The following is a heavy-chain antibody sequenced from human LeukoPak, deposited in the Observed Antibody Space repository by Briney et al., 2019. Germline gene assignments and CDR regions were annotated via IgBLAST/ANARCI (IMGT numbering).Heavy chain of an antibody. CDR1: GLIYSRYA. CDR3: AINNEVHCGSISCYADVLDY. V-gene: IGHV3-30-3*01. Sequence: GGSLRLSCAASGLIYSRYAMDGVRQAPGKGLEWVAATSYDGSNIYVDSVKGRFTISRDNSKNTLYLQMNSLRAEDTSVYYCAINNEVHCGSISCYADVLDYWGQGTLVTVSS. CDR2: TSYDGSNI. J-gene: IGHJ4*02. D-gene: IGHD2-2*01.